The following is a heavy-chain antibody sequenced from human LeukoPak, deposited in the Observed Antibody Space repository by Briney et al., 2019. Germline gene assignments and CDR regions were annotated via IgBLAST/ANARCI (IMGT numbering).Heavy chain of an antibody. CDR2: ISSSSSYI. CDR1: GFTFSSYS. CDR3: AKAPAVLRSLTFFDY. V-gene: IGHV3-21*04. Sequence: GGSLRLSCAASGFTFSSYSMNWVRQAPGKGLEWVSSISSSSSYIYYADSVKGRFTISRDNSKNTLYLQMNSLRAEDTAVYYCAKAPAVLRSLTFFDYWGQGTLVTVSS. J-gene: IGHJ4*02. D-gene: IGHD4/OR15-4a*01.